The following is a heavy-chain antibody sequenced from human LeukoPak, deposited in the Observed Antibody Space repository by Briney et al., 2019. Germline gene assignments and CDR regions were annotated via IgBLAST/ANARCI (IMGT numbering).Heavy chain of an antibody. CDR1: GGSVSSGSYY. V-gene: IGHV4-61*01. CDR3: ATASWGDYGYFDY. CDR2: IYYSGST. Sequence: SETLSLTCTVSGGSVSSGSYYWSWIRQPPGKGLEWIGYIYYSGSTNYNPSLKSRVTISVDTSKNQFSLKLSSVTAADTAVYYCATASWGDYGYFDYWGQGTLVTVSS. J-gene: IGHJ4*02. D-gene: IGHD4-17*01.